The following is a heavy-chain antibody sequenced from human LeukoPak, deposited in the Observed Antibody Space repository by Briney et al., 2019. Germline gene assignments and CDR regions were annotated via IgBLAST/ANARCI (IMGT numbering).Heavy chain of an antibody. V-gene: IGHV1-24*01. D-gene: IGHD4-17*01. Sequence: GASVKVSCKISGYTLTEVSMHWVRQAPGKGLEWMGGFDPADGEPIYAQKFQGRVTMSEDTSTDTAYMDLSSLRSEDTAVYYCATEVVGSGDVHYFDSWGQGTLVTVSS. CDR2: FDPADGEP. CDR3: ATEVVGSGDVHYFDS. CDR1: GYTLTEVS. J-gene: IGHJ4*02.